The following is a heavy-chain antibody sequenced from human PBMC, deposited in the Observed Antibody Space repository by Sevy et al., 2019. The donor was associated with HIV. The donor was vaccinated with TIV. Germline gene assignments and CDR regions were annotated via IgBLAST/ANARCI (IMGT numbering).Heavy chain of an antibody. CDR1: GFTVSSNY. CDR3: ARVRTYYDFSMDV. Sequence: GGSLRLSCAASGFTVSSNYMSWVRQAPGKGLEWVSVIYSGGSTYYADSVKGRFTIYRDNSKNTLYLQMNSLRAEDTAVYYCARVRTYYDFSMDVWGQGTTVTVSS. D-gene: IGHD3-3*01. CDR2: IYSGGST. J-gene: IGHJ6*02. V-gene: IGHV3-66*01.